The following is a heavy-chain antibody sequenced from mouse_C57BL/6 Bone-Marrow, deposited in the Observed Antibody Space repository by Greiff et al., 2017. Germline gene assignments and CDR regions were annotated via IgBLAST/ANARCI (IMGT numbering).Heavy chain of an antibody. D-gene: IGHD6-1*01. CDR1: GFNIKDDY. Sequence: VQLQQSGAELVRPGASVKLSCTASGFNIKDDYMHWVKQRPEQGLEWIGWIDPENGDTEYASKFQGKATITADTSSNTAYRQLSSLTSEDNSVYYCTSLAMDYWGQGTSVTVSS. CDR2: IDPENGDT. J-gene: IGHJ4*01. V-gene: IGHV14-4*01. CDR3: TSLAMDY.